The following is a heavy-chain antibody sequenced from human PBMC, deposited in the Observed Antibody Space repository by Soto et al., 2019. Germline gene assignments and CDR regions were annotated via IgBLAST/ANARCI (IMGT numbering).Heavy chain of an antibody. V-gene: IGHV1-18*01. CDR2: ISAYNGNT. CDR1: GYTFTSYG. J-gene: IGHJ3*02. D-gene: IGHD6-19*01. CDR3: ARRAGAGTRAFDI. Sequence: QVQLVQSGAEVKKPGASVKVSCKASGYTFTSYGISWVRQAPGQGLEWMGWISAYNGNTNYAQKLEGRVTMTTDTSTSTAYRERRSLRCDDTAVYYWARRAGAGTRAFDIWGQGTKVTVSS.